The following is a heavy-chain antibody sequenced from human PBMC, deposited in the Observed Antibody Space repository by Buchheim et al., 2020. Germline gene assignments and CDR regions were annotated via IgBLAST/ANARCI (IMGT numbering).Heavy chain of an antibody. V-gene: IGHV3-30*18. CDR3: AKEIIDIVVVVAAIGYGMDV. CDR1: GFTFSSYG. D-gene: IGHD2-15*01. CDR2: ISYDGSNK. Sequence: QVQLVESGGGVVQPGRSLRLSCAASGFTFSSYGMHWVRQAPGKGLEWVAVISYDGSNKYYADSVKGRFTISRDNSKNTLYLQMNSLRAEDTAVYYCAKEIIDIVVVVAAIGYGMDVWGQGTT. J-gene: IGHJ6*02.